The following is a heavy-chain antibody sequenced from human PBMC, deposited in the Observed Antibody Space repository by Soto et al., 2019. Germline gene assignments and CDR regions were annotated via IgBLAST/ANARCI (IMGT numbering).Heavy chain of an antibody. CDR3: ARDIDG. V-gene: IGHV3-30-3*01. J-gene: IGHJ4*02. Sequence: SGGSLRLSCAASGFTFSSYAMSWVRQAPGKGLEWVAAMRYGGSKKYYADSVQGRFTISRDNSRNSLYLQMNSLRAEDTAVYYCARDIDGGGQGTLVTVSS. CDR1: GFTFSSYA. CDR2: MRYGGSKK. D-gene: IGHD2-15*01.